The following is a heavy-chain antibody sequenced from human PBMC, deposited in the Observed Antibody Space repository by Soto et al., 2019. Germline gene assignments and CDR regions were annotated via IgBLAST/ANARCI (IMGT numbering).Heavy chain of an antibody. CDR1: GGSISSGGYY. V-gene: IGHV4-31*03. D-gene: IGHD5-18*01. CDR3: ASRDADTTMVGRDY. CDR2: TYYSGTT. J-gene: IGHJ4*02. Sequence: QVQLQESGPGLVKPSQTLSLTCTVSGGSISSGGYYWYWIRQHSGKGLEWIGFTYYSGTTYYNPSLERRVTISVDTSTNQFSLKLRSVTAADTAVYYCASRDADTTMVGRDYWGQGTLVTVSS.